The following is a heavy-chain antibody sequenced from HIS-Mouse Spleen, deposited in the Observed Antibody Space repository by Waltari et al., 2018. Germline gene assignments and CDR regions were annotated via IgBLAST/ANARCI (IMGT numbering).Heavy chain of an antibody. CDR1: GGSISSSSYY. CDR2: IYFSRST. Sequence: QLQLQESGPGLVKPSETLSLTCTVSGGSISSSSYYWGWIRQPPGKGLEWIGSIYFSRSTCSNPSRKSRVTISVDTSKNQFSLKLSSVTAADTAVYYCAREIPYSSSWYDWYFDLWGRGTLVTVSS. V-gene: IGHV4-39*07. CDR3: AREIPYSSSWYDWYFDL. J-gene: IGHJ2*01. D-gene: IGHD6-13*01.